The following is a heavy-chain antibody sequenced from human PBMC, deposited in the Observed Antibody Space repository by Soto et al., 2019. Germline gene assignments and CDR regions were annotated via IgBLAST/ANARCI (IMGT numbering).Heavy chain of an antibody. D-gene: IGHD3-3*01. CDR2: IWYDGSNK. CDR3: ARSYYDFWSGYKRLYGMDV. V-gene: IGHV3-33*01. J-gene: IGHJ6*02. CDR1: GFTFSSYG. Sequence: GGSLRLSCAASGFTFSSYGMHWVRQAPGKGLEWVAVIWYDGSNKYYADSVKGRFTISRDNSKNTLYLQMNSLRAEDTAVYYCARSYYDFWSGYKRLYGMDVCGQGSTVTVS.